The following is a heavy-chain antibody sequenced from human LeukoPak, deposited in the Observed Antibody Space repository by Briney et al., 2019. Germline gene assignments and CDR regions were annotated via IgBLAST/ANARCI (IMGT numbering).Heavy chain of an antibody. D-gene: IGHD3-3*01. CDR1: GFTLSSNY. CDR3: ARGFHDFSTVVDY. V-gene: IGHV3-66*01. Sequence: PGGSLRLSCAASGFTLSSNYMSWVRQAPGKGLEWVSVIYSGGSTYYADSVKGRFTISRDNSKNTLYLQMNSRGAEDTAVYYCARGFHDFSTVVDYWGQGTLVTVSS. J-gene: IGHJ4*02. CDR2: IYSGGST.